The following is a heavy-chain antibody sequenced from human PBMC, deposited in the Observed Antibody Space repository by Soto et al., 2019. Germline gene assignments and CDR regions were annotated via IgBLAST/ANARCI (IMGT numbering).Heavy chain of an antibody. CDR3: TKRRSARPGFDAFDL. V-gene: IGHV3-9*01. CDR2: ISGDSGSS. J-gene: IGHJ3*01. Sequence: GGSLRLSCAASGFTFEAYSLHWVRQLPGKGLEWVAGISGDSGSSGYADSVRGRFTVSRDNAKNSLFLQMSSLSPEDTALYYCTKRRSARPGFDAFDLWGQGTMVTVSS. CDR1: GFTFEAYS.